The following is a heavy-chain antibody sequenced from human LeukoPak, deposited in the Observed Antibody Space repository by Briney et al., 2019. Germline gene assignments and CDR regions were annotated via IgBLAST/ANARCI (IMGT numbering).Heavy chain of an antibody. CDR3: AKGSLRGYSYAFDY. V-gene: IGHV3-23*01. Sequence: GGSLRLSCAASGFTFSSYAMSWVRQAPGKGLEWVSAIVGGGGTTYYADSVKGRFSISRDNSKTTLYLQLSSLRAGDTAVYYCAKGSLRGYSYAFDYWGQGTLVTVSS. J-gene: IGHJ4*02. CDR2: IVGGGGTT. D-gene: IGHD5-18*01. CDR1: GFTFSSYA.